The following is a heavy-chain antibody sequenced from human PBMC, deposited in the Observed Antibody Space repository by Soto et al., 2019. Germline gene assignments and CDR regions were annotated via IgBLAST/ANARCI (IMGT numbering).Heavy chain of an antibody. D-gene: IGHD2-8*02. CDR2: IYHSGST. CDR1: GGSISSGGYS. V-gene: IGHV4-30-2*01. CDR3: ARDKITGLFDY. J-gene: IGHJ4*02. Sequence: AVSGGSISSGGYSWSWIRQPPGKGLEWIGYIYHSGSTYYNPSLKSRVTISVDRSKNQFSLKLTSVTAADTAVYYCARDKITGLFDYWGQGTLVTVSS.